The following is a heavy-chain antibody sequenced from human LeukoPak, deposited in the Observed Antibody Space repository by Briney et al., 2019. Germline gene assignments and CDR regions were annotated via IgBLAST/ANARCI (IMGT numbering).Heavy chain of an antibody. D-gene: IGHD6-19*01. CDR3: AKDLTAVAGYNWFDP. CDR1: GFTLSSYA. J-gene: IGHJ5*02. Sequence: GGSLRLSCAASGFTLSSYAMSWVRQAPGKGLEWVSAISGSGGSTYYADSVKGRFTISRDNSKNTLYLQMNSLRAEDTAIYYCAKDLTAVAGYNWFDPWGQGTLVTVSS. CDR2: ISGSGGST. V-gene: IGHV3-23*01.